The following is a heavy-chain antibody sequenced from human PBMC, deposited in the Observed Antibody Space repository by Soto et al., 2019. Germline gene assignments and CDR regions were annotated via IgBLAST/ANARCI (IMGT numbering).Heavy chain of an antibody. CDR3: ARIVGLYSGYDYGGYYYYGMDV. J-gene: IGHJ6*02. V-gene: IGHV2-26*01. D-gene: IGHD5-12*01. CDR2: IFSNDEK. Sequence: SGPTLVNPTETXTLTCTVSGFSLSNARMGVSWIRQPPGKALEWLAHIFSNDEKSYSTSLKSRLTISKDTSKSQVVLTMTNMDPVDTATYYCARIVGLYSGYDYGGYYYYGMDVWGQGTTVTVSS. CDR1: GFSLSNARMG.